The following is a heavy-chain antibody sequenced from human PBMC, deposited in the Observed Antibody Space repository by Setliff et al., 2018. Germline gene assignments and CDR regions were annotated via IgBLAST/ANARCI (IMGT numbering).Heavy chain of an antibody. CDR1: GFTFSSYT. CDR2: IYSDGSMT. D-gene: IGHD3-22*01. CDR3: ATNPRKGRSGGYYYDDPYYFYMDV. J-gene: IGHJ6*03. Sequence: GGSLRLSCRTSGFTFSSYTMNWARQAPGKGLVWVSRIYSDGSMTDYADSVKGRFTISRDNAKNSLYLQLNSLRAEDTAVYYCATNPRKGRSGGYYYDDPYYFYMDVWGKGTTVTVSS. V-gene: IGHV3-74*01.